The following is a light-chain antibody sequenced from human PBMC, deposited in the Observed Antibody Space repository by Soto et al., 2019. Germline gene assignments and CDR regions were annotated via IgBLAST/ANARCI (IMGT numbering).Light chain of an antibody. CDR1: QSVDWY. CDR3: QQRRNWPPLT. J-gene: IGKJ3*01. Sequence: EIVLTQSPATLYLSPGDRATLSCRASQSVDWYVAWYQQKPGQAPRLLIYDALKRATGTPDRFSGSGSGTDFTLTISRLKPEDFEVYYCQQRRNWPPLTFGPGTKVDLK. V-gene: IGKV3-11*01. CDR2: DAL.